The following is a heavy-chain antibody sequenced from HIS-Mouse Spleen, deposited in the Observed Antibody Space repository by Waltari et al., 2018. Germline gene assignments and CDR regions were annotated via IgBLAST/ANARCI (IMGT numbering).Heavy chain of an antibody. Sequence: QVTLRESGPALVKPTQTLTLTCTFSGFSLSPSGMCLSWIRHPPGKALEWLARIDWDDDKYYSTSLKTRLTISRDTSKNQVVLTMTNMDPLDTATYYCARIAEGYTSGWYAFDYWGQGTLVTVSS. CDR3: ARIAEGYTSGWYAFDY. J-gene: IGHJ4*02. CDR1: GFSLSPSGMC. V-gene: IGHV2-70*15. CDR2: IDWDDDK. D-gene: IGHD6-19*01.